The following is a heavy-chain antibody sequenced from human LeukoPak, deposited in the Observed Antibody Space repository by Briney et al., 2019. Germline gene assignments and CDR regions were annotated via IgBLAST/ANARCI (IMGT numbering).Heavy chain of an antibody. CDR2: INHSGST. Sequence: GSLRLSCAASGFTFSSYWMHWVRQPPGKGLEWIGEINHSGSTNYNPSLKSRVTISVDTSKNQFSLKLSSVTAADTAVYYCARAGLPNTDFDYWGQGTLVTVSS. CDR1: GFTFSSYW. V-gene: IGHV4-34*01. CDR3: ARAGLPNTDFDY. J-gene: IGHJ4*02. D-gene: IGHD3-16*01.